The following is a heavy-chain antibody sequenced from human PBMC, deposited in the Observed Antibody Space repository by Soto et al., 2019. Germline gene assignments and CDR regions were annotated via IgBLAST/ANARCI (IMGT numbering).Heavy chain of an antibody. CDR2: ISGSGGST. CDR1: GFTFSSYA. J-gene: IGHJ6*02. Sequence: PGGSLRLSCAASGFTFSSYAMSWVRQAPGKGLEWVSAISGSGGSTYYADSVKGRFTISRDNSKNTLYLQMNSLRAEDTAVYYCAKHVGITIFGGMDVRGQGTTVTLSS. CDR3: AKHVGITIFGGMDV. V-gene: IGHV3-23*01. D-gene: IGHD3-3*01.